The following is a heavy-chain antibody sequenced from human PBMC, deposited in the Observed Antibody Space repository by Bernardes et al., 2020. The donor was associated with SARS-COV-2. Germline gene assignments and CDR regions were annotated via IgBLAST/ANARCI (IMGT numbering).Heavy chain of an antibody. CDR2: INPNSGGT. Sequence: ASVKVSCKASGYTFTGYYMHWVRQAPGQGLEWMGWINPNSGGTNYAQKFQGRVTMTRDTSISTAYMELSRLRSDDTAVYYCARDRKYGYCSGGSCPYYYYGMDVWGQGTTVTVSS. D-gene: IGHD2-15*01. CDR3: ARDRKYGYCSGGSCPYYYYGMDV. J-gene: IGHJ6*02. V-gene: IGHV1-2*02. CDR1: GYTFTGYY.